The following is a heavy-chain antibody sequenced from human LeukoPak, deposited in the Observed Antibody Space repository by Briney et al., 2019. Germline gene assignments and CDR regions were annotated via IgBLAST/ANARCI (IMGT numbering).Heavy chain of an antibody. J-gene: IGHJ4*02. CDR2: ISGNDDGT. Sequence: GGSLRLSCTASGFTFSTCGMTWVRQAPGKGLEWVSSISGNDDGTYYADSVKGRFTISRDNSKNTLYLQMNSLRAEDTAVYYCAKEDAYISSNPDYWGQGTLVTVSS. CDR1: GFTFSTCG. D-gene: IGHD3-3*02. V-gene: IGHV3-23*01. CDR3: AKEDAYISSNPDY.